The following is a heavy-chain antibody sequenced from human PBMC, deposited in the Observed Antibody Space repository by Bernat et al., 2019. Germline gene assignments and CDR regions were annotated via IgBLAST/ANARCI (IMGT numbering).Heavy chain of an antibody. CDR1: GFTFSSYG. Sequence: QVQLVESGGGVVQPGRSLRLSCAASGFTFSSYGMHWVRQAPGKGLEWVAVISYDGSNKYYADTVEGRFTISRENSKNTLYLQMNSLRAEDTAVYYCAKEVGYCSGGSCYYYYGMDVWGQGTTVTVSS. D-gene: IGHD2-15*01. CDR3: AKEVGYCSGGSCYYYYGMDV. J-gene: IGHJ6*01. CDR2: ISYDGSNK. V-gene: IGHV3-30*18.